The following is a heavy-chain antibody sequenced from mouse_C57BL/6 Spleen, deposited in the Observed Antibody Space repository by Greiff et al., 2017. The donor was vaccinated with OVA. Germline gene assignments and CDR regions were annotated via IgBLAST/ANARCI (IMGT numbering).Heavy chain of an antibody. CDR3: ARGLRYYFDY. V-gene: IGHV3-6*01. Sequence: EVKLVESGPGLVKPSQSLSLTCSVTGYSITRGYYWNWIRQFPGNKLEWVGYISYDGSNNYNPSLKNRISITRDTSKNQFFLKLNSVTTEDTATYYCARGLRYYFDYWGQGTTLTVSS. CDR1: GYSITRGYY. CDR2: ISYDGSN. J-gene: IGHJ2*01.